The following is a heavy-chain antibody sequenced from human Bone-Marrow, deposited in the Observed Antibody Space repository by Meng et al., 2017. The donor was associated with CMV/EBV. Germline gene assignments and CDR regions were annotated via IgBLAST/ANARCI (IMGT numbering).Heavy chain of an antibody. CDR3: ATELAEGPFDN. CDR2: IKQDGREK. J-gene: IGHJ4*02. V-gene: IGHV3-7*01. D-gene: IGHD3-10*01. CDR1: GFTFSTYW. Sequence: GESLKISCVASGFTFSTYWMSWVRQAPGKGLEWVANIKQDGREKYYVDSVKGRFTISRDNAKNSLYLQMNSLRAEDTAVYYCATELAEGPFDNWGQGTLVTVSS.